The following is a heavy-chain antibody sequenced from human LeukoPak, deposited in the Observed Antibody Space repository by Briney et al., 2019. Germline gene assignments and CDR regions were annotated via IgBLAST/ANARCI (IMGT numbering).Heavy chain of an antibody. CDR1: GGSISSYY. D-gene: IGHD5-24*01. V-gene: IGHV4-59*08. CDR3: ARRGDGYNPFDY. CDR2: IYYSGST. J-gene: IGHJ4*02. Sequence: PSETLSLTCTVSGGSISSYYWSWIRQPPGKGLKWIGYIYYSGSTNYNPSLKSRVTISVDTSKNQFSLKLSSVTAADTDVYYCARRGDGYNPFDYWGQGTLVTVSS.